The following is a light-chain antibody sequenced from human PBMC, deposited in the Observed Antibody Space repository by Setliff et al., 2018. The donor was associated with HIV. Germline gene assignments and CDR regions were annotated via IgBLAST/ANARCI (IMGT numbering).Light chain of an antibody. Sequence: LTQPASVSGSPGQSITISCTGTSRDVGGYNYVSWYQQHPGKAPKLMIYEVSNRPSGVSNRFSGSKSGNTASLTISGLQAEDEADYYCSSYTSSSTSVFGTGTKVTVL. V-gene: IGLV2-14*01. CDR1: SRDVGGYNY. CDR3: SSYTSSSTSV. CDR2: EVS. J-gene: IGLJ1*01.